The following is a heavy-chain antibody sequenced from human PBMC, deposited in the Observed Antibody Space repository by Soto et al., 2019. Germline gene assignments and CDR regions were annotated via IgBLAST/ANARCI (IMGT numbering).Heavy chain of an antibody. V-gene: IGHV3-13*05. CDR1: GFSFRDYH. CDR2: LGAARDP. D-gene: IGHD6-25*01. CDR3: GRASLGGRPRRSDYYFAMDV. Sequence: PGGSLRLSCAPSGFSFRDYHMHCVRQSKGKGLEWVSALGAARDPYYVSSVKGRFSVSRDNAQNSFFLQKNNLRVDDAAVSFCGRASLGGRPRRSDYYFAMDVCGRGTTVTVS. J-gene: IGHJ6*02.